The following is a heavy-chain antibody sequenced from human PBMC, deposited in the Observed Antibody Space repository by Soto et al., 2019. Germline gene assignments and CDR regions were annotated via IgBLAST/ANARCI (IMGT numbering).Heavy chain of an antibody. Sequence: PSETLSLTCTVSGGSISSSSYYWGWIRQPPGKGLEWIGSIYYSGSTYYNPSLKSRVTISVDTSKNQSSLKLSSVTAADTAVYYCARTVGSYDSSGYSSPLYFDYWGQGTLVTVSS. V-gene: IGHV4-39*01. CDR3: ARTVGSYDSSGYSSPLYFDY. D-gene: IGHD3-22*01. CDR1: GGSISSSSYY. J-gene: IGHJ4*02. CDR2: IYYSGST.